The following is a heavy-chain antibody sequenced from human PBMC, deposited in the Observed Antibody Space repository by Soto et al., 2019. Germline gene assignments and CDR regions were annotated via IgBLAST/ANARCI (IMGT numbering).Heavy chain of an antibody. CDR3: ARHPITMVRGVIITGPWFDP. V-gene: IGHV5-51*01. D-gene: IGHD3-10*01. Sequence: PGESLKISCKGSGYSFTSYWIGWVRQMPGKGLEWMGIIYPGDSDTRYSPSFQGQVTISADKSISTAYLQWSSLKASDTAMYYCARHPITMVRGVIITGPWFDPWGQGTLVTVSS. CDR1: GYSFTSYW. J-gene: IGHJ5*02. CDR2: IYPGDSDT.